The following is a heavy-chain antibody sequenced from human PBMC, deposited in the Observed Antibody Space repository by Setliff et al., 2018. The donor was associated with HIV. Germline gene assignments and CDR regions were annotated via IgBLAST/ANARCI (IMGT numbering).Heavy chain of an antibody. CDR2: IYSTDTT. J-gene: IGHJ4*02. CDR3: ARHGTWNSQRFHFDY. D-gene: IGHD1-7*01. Sequence: SETLSLTCTVSAVSIGGYSWSWIRQSPGEGLEWIGSIYSTDTTNHNPSLESRVTISVDKSKNQFSLKLNSVTAADTAVYYCARHGTWNSQRFHFDYWGQGTPVTVSS. CDR1: AVSIGGYS. V-gene: IGHV4-4*09.